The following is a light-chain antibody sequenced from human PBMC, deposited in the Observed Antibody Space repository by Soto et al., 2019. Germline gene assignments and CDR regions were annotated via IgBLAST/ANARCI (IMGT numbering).Light chain of an antibody. Sequence: DIQMTQSPASLSASVGDRVTISCRASQSISGYLNWYQQKQGKAPELLIYAASTLQTGVPSRFSGSGSGTEFTLSISSLQHEDFATYYCQQSFRARSFGQGTRVQF. CDR3: QQSFRARS. CDR1: QSISGY. V-gene: IGKV1-39*01. CDR2: AAS. J-gene: IGKJ1*01.